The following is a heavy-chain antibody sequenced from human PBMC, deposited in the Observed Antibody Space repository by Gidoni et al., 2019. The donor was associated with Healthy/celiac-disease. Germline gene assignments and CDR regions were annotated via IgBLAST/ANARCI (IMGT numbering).Heavy chain of an antibody. J-gene: IGHJ2*01. CDR1: GYTFTSYD. CDR3: ASGGQWLITSSYWYFDL. CDR2: MNPNSGNT. Sequence: QVQLVQSGAEGKKPGASVKVYGKASGYTFTSYDINWVLQATGQGLEWMGWMNPNSGNTGYAQKFQGRVTMTRNTSISTAYMELSSLRSEDTAVYYCASGGQWLITSSYWYFDLWGRGTLVTVSS. D-gene: IGHD6-19*01. V-gene: IGHV1-8*01.